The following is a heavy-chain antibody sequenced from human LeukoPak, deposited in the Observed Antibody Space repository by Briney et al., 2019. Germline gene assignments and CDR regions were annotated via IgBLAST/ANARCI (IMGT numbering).Heavy chain of an antibody. V-gene: IGHV4-34*01. J-gene: IGHJ4*02. CDR3: AREGIVGATST. D-gene: IGHD1-26*01. Sequence: PSETLSLTCAVYGGSFSGYYWSWIRQPPGKGLEWIGEINHSGSTNYNPSLKRRVTISVDTSKNQFSLKLSSVTAADTAVYYCAREGIVGATSTWGQGTLVTVSS. CDR1: GGSFSGYY. CDR2: INHSGST.